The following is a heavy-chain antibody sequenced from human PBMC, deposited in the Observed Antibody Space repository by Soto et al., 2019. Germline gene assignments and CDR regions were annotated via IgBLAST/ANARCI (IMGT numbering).Heavy chain of an antibody. D-gene: IGHD2-21*01. V-gene: IGHV6-1*01. CDR1: GDSVSSNTAT. CDR3: ARERGFLSEALDI. J-gene: IGHJ3*02. Sequence: SQTLSLTCGLSGDSVSSNTATWNWIRQSPSRGLEWLGRTYYRSQWHNEYEESVKGRITISPDTSKNQFSLQLNSMSPDDTAVYYCARERGFLSEALDIWGRGTMVTVSS. CDR2: TYYRSQWHN.